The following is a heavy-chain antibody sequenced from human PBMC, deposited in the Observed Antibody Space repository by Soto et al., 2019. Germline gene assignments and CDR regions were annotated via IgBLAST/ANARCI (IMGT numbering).Heavy chain of an antibody. CDR1: RDSVSSNSAA. D-gene: IGHD1-1*01. Sequence: PSLTLSLTCDISRDSVSSNSAAWNWIRQTPSRGLEWLGRTYYRSKWYINYAVSVKSRITVNPDTSKNQFSLQLNSVTPEDTAVYYCARGSWDDVTGHYYMDVWGKGTTVTVSS. V-gene: IGHV6-1*01. CDR2: TYYRSKWYI. J-gene: IGHJ6*03. CDR3: ARGSWDDVTGHYYMDV.